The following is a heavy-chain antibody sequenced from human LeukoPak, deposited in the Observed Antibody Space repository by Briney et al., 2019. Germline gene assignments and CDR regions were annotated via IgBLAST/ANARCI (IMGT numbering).Heavy chain of an antibody. CDR3: AKGGAARFDY. CDR2: INGSGGNT. Sequence: GGSRRLSCAASGFTFSNSAMSWVRQAPGKGLEWVSDINGSGGNTHYAASVKGRFTISRDNSKNTLYLQMNSLRAEDTAVYYCAKGGAARFDYWGQGTLVTVSS. D-gene: IGHD5-18*01. J-gene: IGHJ4*02. V-gene: IGHV3-23*01. CDR1: GFTFSNSA.